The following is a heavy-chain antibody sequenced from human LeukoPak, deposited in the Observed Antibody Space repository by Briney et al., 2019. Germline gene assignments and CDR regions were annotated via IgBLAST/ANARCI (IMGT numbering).Heavy chain of an antibody. D-gene: IGHD3-10*01. V-gene: IGHV4-34*01. CDR2: INHSGST. Sequence: SETLSLTCAVYGGSFSGYYWSWIRQPPGKGLEWIGEINHSGSTNYNPSLKSRVTISVDTSKNQLSLKLGSVNPADTAVYYCARSVKNYYYGSGSSSSGAFDIWGQGTMVTVSS. CDR3: ARSVKNYYYGSGSSSSGAFDI. CDR1: GGSFSGYY. J-gene: IGHJ3*02.